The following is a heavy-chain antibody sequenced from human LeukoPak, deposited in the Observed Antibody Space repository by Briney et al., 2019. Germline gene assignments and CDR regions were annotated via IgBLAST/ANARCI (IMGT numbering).Heavy chain of an antibody. CDR3: ARGLYGSGSYSWFDP. V-gene: IGHV1-46*01. D-gene: IGHD3-10*01. CDR1: GYTFTSYY. Sequence: ASVKVSCKASGYTFTSYYMHWVRQAPGQGLEWMGIINPSGGSTSYAQKFQGRATMTRDTSTSTVYMELSSLRSEDTAVYYCARGLYGSGSYSWFDPWGQGTLVTVSS. CDR2: INPSGGST. J-gene: IGHJ5*02.